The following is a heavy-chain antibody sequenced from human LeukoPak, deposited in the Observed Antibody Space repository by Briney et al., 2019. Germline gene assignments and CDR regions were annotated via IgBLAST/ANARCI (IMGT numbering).Heavy chain of an antibody. J-gene: IGHJ1*01. CDR2: ISDSGNII. Sequence: GGSLRLSCAASGFTLSDYYMSWIRQAPGKGLEWLSYISDSGNIIYYADSVKGRFTISRDNAKNSLYLQMNSLRSEDTAVYYCARGCGGDCPNAEYFHHWGQGTLVTVSS. CDR1: GFTLSDYY. D-gene: IGHD2-21*02. V-gene: IGHV3-11*04. CDR3: ARGCGGDCPNAEYFHH.